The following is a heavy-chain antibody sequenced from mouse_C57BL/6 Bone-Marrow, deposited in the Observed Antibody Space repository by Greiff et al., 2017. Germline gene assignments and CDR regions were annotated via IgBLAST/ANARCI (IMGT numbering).Heavy chain of an antibody. D-gene: IGHD1-1*01. CDR1: GYTFTSYW. Sequence: QVQLQQPGAELVKPGASVKLSCKASGYTFTSYWMHWVKQRPGQGLEWIGMIHPHSGSTNYNEKFKSKATLTVDKSASTAYMQLSSLTSEDSAVYDCARRGTFTTVVPCAYGGQGTLGTVSA. J-gene: IGHJ3*01. CDR3: ARRGTFTTVVPCAY. V-gene: IGHV1-64*01. CDR2: IHPHSGST.